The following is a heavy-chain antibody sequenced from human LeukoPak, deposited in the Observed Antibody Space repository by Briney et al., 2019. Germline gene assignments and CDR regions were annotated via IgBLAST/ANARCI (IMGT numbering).Heavy chain of an antibody. CDR2: FDPEDGET. Sequence: ASVKVPCKVSGYTLTELSMHWVRQAPGKGLEWMGGFDPEDGETIYAQKFQGRVTMTEDTSTDTAYMELSSLRSEDTAVYYCATEYYGSGSYSFDYWGQGTLVTVSS. J-gene: IGHJ4*02. V-gene: IGHV1-24*01. CDR3: ATEYYGSGSYSFDY. CDR1: GYTLTELS. D-gene: IGHD3-10*01.